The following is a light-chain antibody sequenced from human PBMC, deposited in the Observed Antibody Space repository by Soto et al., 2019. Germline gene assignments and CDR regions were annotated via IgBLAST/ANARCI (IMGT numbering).Light chain of an antibody. CDR1: RSDVGGYNY. J-gene: IGLJ2*01. V-gene: IGLV2-14*03. CDR3: SSYTSSNTLV. CDR2: DVS. Sequence: QSALTQPASVSGSPGQSITISCTGSRSDVGGYNYVSWYQQHPDKAPKLMIYDVSNRPSGVSNRFSGSKSGYTASLTISGLQAEDEADYYCSSYTSSNTLVFGGGTKLTVL.